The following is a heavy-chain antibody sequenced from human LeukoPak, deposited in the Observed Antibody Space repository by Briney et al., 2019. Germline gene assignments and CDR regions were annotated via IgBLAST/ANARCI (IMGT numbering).Heavy chain of an antibody. Sequence: SETLSLTCTVSGGSISSSSYYWGWIRQPPGKGLEWIGYIYYSGSTNYNPSLKSPVTISVDTSKNQFSLKLSSVTAADTAVYYCARDSFFGGMDVWGQGTTVTVSS. J-gene: IGHJ6*02. D-gene: IGHD3-10*01. CDR3: ARDSFFGGMDV. V-gene: IGHV4-61*01. CDR1: GGSISSSSYY. CDR2: IYYSGST.